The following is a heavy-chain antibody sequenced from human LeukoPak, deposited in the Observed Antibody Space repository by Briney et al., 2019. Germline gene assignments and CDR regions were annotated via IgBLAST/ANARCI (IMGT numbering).Heavy chain of an antibody. V-gene: IGHV1-8*03. CDR2: INPNSGNT. CDR1: GYTFTTYD. J-gene: IGHJ5*02. D-gene: IGHD3-10*01. CDR3: TRGPSDFDP. Sequence: ASVKVSCKASGYTFTTYDINWVRQATGQGLQWMGWINPNSGNTGYAQKFQGRITITRNTSISTVYMELSSLRSEDTAVYYCTRGPSDFDPWGQGTLVTVSS.